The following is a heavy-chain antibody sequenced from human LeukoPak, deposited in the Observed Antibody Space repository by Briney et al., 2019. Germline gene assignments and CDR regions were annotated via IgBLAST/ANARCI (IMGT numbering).Heavy chain of an antibody. V-gene: IGHV3-21*01. CDR2: ISSSSTYI. CDR1: GFTFSSYS. D-gene: IGHD3-3*01. J-gene: IGHJ5*02. Sequence: GGSLRLSCAASGFTFSSYSMNWIRQAPGKGLEWVSLISSSSTYIYYADSVKGRFTISRNNAKNSLYLQMNSLRAEDTAIYHCARDVSLTGERLLRGGNWFDPWGQGTLVTVSS. CDR3: ARDVSLTGERLLRGGNWFDP.